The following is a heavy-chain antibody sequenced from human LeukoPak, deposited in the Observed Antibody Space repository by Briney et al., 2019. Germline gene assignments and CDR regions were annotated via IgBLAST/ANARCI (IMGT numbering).Heavy chain of an antibody. Sequence: SETLSLTCTVSGGSISSSSYYWGWIRQPPGKGLEWIGSIYYSGSTYYNPSLKSRVTISVDTSKNQFSLKLSSVTAADTAVYYCARHDAGSEWELVEGYNWFDPWGQGTLVTVSS. J-gene: IGHJ5*02. CDR2: IYYSGST. D-gene: IGHD1-26*01. V-gene: IGHV4-39*01. CDR3: ARHDAGSEWELVEGYNWFDP. CDR1: GGSISSSSYY.